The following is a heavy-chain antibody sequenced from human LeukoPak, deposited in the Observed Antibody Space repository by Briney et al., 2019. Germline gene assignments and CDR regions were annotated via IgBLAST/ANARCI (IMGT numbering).Heavy chain of an antibody. D-gene: IGHD1-26*01. CDR1: GGSFSDYY. CDR2: IYHSGST. CDR3: AKSGGYGLIDY. V-gene: IGHV4-34*01. Sequence: PSETLSLTCAVYGGSFSDYYWTWIRQPPGKGLEWIGEIYHSGSTNYNASLQSRVTISIETSKNQISLRLNSVTAADTAIYYCAKSGGYGLIDYWGQGTLVTVSS. J-gene: IGHJ4*02.